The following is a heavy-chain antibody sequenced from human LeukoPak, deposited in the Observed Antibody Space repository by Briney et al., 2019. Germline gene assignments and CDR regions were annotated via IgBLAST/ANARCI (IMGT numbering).Heavy chain of an antibody. Sequence: GASVKVSCKASGYTFTGYYMHWVRQAPGQGLGWMGWINPNSGGTNYAQKFQGRVTMTRDTSIGTAYMELSRLRSDDTAVYYCARGPYYGSGRRGYYFDYWGQGTLVPVSS. CDR2: INPNSGGT. CDR3: ARGPYYGSGRRGYYFDY. V-gene: IGHV1-2*02. J-gene: IGHJ4*02. CDR1: GYTFTGYY. D-gene: IGHD3-10*01.